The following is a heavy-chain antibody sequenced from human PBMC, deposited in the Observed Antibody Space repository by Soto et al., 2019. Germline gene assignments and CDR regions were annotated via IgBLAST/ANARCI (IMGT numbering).Heavy chain of an antibody. V-gene: IGHV3-30*18. J-gene: IGHJ4*02. D-gene: IGHD2-15*01. CDR3: AKEVHCGGGSCSWSEGFDQ. CDR2: ISYEGSHT. CDR1: GFIFSSYG. Sequence: QVQLVESGGGVVQPGRSLRLSCAASGFIFSSYGMHWVRQAPGKGLEWVAVISYEGSHTYYADSVKGRFTITRDNSKNSLYLQMNSLRPEDTVVYYCAKEVHCGGGSCSWSEGFDQWGQGTLLTVSS.